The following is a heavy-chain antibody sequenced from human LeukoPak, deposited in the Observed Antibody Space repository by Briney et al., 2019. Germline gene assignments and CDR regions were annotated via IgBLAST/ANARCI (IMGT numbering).Heavy chain of an antibody. CDR1: GFTFRSHW. CDR3: ARDRGFGMDV. CDR2: VNSDGSST. J-gene: IGHJ6*02. V-gene: IGHV3-74*01. Sequence: GGSLRLSCAASGFTFRSHWMHWVRQAPGKGLVWVSRVNSDGSSTTYADSVKGRFSISRDNAKNTLYLQMNSLRAEDTAVYYCARDRGFGMDVWGQGTMVTLFS. D-gene: IGHD3-10*01.